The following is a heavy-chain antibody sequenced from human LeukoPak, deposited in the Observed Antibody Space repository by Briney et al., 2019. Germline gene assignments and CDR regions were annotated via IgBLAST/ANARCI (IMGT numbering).Heavy chain of an antibody. Sequence: PGGSLRLSCAASGFTFSNAWMSWVRQAPGKGLEWVGRIKSKTDGGTTDYAAPVKGRFTISRDDSKNTLYLQMNSLKTEDTAVYYCTSYESWELPDFDYWGQGTLVTVSS. CDR3: TSYESWELPDFDY. J-gene: IGHJ4*02. CDR2: IKSKTDGGTT. CDR1: GFTFSNAW. D-gene: IGHD1-26*01. V-gene: IGHV3-15*01.